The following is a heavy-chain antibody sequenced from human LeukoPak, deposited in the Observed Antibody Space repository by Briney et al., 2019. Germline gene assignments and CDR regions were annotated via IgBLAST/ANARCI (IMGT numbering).Heavy chain of an antibody. Sequence: GGSLRLSCAASGFTFSSYSMNWVRQAPGQGLEWVSYISSSSSTIYYADSVKGRFTISRDNAKNSLYLQMNSLRAEDTAVYYCASTTLYYYGSGSSNWFDPWGQGTLVTVSS. CDR3: ASTTLYYYGSGSSNWFDP. V-gene: IGHV3-48*04. D-gene: IGHD3-10*01. J-gene: IGHJ5*02. CDR1: GFTFSSYS. CDR2: ISSSSSTI.